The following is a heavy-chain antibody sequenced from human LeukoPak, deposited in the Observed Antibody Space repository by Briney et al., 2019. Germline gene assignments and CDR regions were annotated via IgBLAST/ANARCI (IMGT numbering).Heavy chain of an antibody. CDR2: IKQDGSEK. V-gene: IGHV3-7*01. J-gene: IGHJ6*02. Sequence: GGSLRLSCAASGFTFSSYWMSWVRQAPGKGVEWVANIKQDGSEKYYVDSVKGRFTISRDNAKNSLYLQMNRLRAEDTAVYYCAKFGEAFDGRDVWGQGTTVTVSS. CDR3: AKFGEAFDGRDV. CDR1: GFTFSSYW. D-gene: IGHD3-10*01.